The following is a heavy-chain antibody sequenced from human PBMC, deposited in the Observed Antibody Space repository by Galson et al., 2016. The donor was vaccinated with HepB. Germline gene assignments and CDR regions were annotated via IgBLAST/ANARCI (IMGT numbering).Heavy chain of an antibody. CDR1: GFSLSTTGVG. Sequence: PALVKPTQTLTLTCTFSGFSLSTTGVGMGWIRQPPGKALEWLALIYWDDDKHYTPSLKSRLTITKDTSKNQVVLTLSNVSPVDTATYYCAHGAGYFDYWCQGTLVTVSS. CDR2: IYWDDDK. J-gene: IGHJ4*02. V-gene: IGHV2-5*02. D-gene: IGHD6-19*01. CDR3: AHGAGYFDY.